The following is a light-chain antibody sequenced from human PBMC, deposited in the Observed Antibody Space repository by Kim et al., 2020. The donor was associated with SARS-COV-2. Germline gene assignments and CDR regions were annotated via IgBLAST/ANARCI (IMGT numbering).Light chain of an antibody. V-gene: IGKV3-20*01. CDR1: QSIDSTY. J-gene: IGKJ1*01. Sequence: EIVLTQSPGTLSLSPGESATLSCRASQSIDSTYLAWYQQKPGQAPRLLIYGSSSRATGIPDKFSGSGSGTDFTLTISRLEPEDFAMYYCQQYGTSPRTFGQGTKVDIK. CDR3: QQYGTSPRT. CDR2: GSS.